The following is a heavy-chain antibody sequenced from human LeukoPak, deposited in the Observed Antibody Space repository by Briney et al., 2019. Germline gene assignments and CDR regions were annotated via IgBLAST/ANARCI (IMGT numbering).Heavy chain of an antibody. CDR3: ARIGSSGWPNFDY. V-gene: IGHV4-59*01. J-gene: IGHJ4*02. Sequence: KPGGSLRLSCAASGFTFSSYAMSWVRQAPGKGLEWIGSIYYSGSTYYNSSLKSRVTISVDTSKNQFSLKLSSATAADTAVYYCARIGSSGWPNFDYWGQGTLVTVSS. CDR2: IYYSGST. D-gene: IGHD6-19*01. CDR1: GFTFSSYA.